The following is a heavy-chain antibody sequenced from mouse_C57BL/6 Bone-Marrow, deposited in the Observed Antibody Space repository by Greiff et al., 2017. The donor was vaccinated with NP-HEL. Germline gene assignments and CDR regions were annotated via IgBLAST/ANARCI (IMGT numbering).Heavy chain of an antibody. Sequence: VQLQQPGTELVKPGASVKLSCKASGYTFTSYWMHWVKQRPGQGLEWIGNINPSNGGTNYNEKFKSKATLTVDKSSSTAYMQLSSLTSEDSAVYYCAGDITTVVDYYAMDYWGQGTSVTVSS. J-gene: IGHJ4*01. CDR2: INPSNGGT. CDR3: AGDITTVVDYYAMDY. CDR1: GYTFTSYW. D-gene: IGHD1-1*01. V-gene: IGHV1-53*01.